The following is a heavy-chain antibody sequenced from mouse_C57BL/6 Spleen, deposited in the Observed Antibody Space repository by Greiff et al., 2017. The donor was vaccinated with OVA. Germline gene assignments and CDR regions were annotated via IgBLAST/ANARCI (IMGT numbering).Heavy chain of an antibody. J-gene: IGHJ4*01. V-gene: IGHV5-17*01. Sequence: EVKLVESGGGLVKPGGSLKLSCAASGFTFSDYGMHWVRQAPEKGLEWVAYISSGSSTIYYADTVQGRFTISRGNAKNTRFLQMTWLRSEDTAMYYCARREITTVVATNYAMDYWGQGTSVTVSS. CDR2: ISSGSSTI. CDR3: ARREITTVVATNYAMDY. CDR1: GFTFSDYG. D-gene: IGHD1-1*01.